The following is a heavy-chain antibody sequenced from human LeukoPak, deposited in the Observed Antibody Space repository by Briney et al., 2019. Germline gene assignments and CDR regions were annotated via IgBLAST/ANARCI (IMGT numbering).Heavy chain of an antibody. V-gene: IGHV1-2*02. D-gene: IGHD3-3*01. CDR3: ARDIGVWSGYNTGVEFSYFDY. J-gene: IGHJ4*02. CDR2: VSPNSGDT. Sequence: EASVKVSCKAFGYTFTSNYIHWVRQAPGQGLEWMGWVSPNSGDTSYAQRFQGRVTMTSDTSISTAYMEMSRLRSDDTAVYYCARDIGVWSGYNTGVEFSYFDYWGQGTLVTVSS. CDR1: GYTFTSNY.